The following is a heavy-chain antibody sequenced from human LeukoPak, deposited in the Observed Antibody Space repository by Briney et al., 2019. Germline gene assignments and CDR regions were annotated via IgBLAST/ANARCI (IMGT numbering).Heavy chain of an antibody. V-gene: IGHV4-39*07. CDR2: IYYSGST. D-gene: IGHD4-11*01. Sequence: KPSETLSLPCTVSGGSISSSSYYWGWIRQPPGKGLEWIGSIYYSGSTYYNPSLKSRVTISVDTSKNQFSLKLSSVTAADTAVYYCARERIPLYNNYYFDYWGQGTLVTVSS. CDR3: ARERIPLYNNYYFDY. CDR1: GGSISSSSYY. J-gene: IGHJ4*02.